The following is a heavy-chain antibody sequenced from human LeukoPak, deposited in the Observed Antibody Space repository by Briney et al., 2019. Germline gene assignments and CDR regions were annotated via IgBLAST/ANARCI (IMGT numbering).Heavy chain of an antibody. CDR3: AKMWWSGYPQGVDY. J-gene: IGHJ4*02. CDR2: ISYDGSNK. D-gene: IGHD3-3*01. CDR1: GFTFSRYA. Sequence: PGRSLRLFCAASGFTFSRYAMHWVRQAPGKGLEWVALISYDGSNKYYVDSVKGRFTISRDNSKYTLYLQMNSLRAEDTAVYYCAKMWWSGYPQGVDYWGQGTLVTVSS. V-gene: IGHV3-30*18.